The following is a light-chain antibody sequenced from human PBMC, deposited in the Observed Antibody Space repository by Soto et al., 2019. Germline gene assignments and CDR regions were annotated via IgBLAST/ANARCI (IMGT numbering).Light chain of an antibody. Sequence: DIQMTQSPSSLAASVGDRVTMTCRASQNISTYVNWYQQKTGKAPKLLIYVASNLQTGVPSRFSGSGSGTDFTLTISSLQFEDFATYHCQQSYSPLLTFGGGTKVDI. J-gene: IGKJ4*01. CDR2: VAS. CDR1: QNISTY. V-gene: IGKV1-39*01. CDR3: QQSYSPLLT.